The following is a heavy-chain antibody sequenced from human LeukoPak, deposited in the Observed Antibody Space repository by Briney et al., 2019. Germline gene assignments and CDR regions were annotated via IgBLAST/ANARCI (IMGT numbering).Heavy chain of an antibody. Sequence: PGGSLRLSCVGSGFTSIAYALTWARQAPGKGLEWVSGISGGGVTTYYADSVKGRFTISRDNSKNTLCLQMNSLRVDDTAIYYCARNQQLGGHSYYYYGMDVWGQGTTVTVSS. J-gene: IGHJ6*02. CDR3: ARNQQLGGHSYYYYGMDV. D-gene: IGHD3-16*01. V-gene: IGHV3-23*01. CDR2: ISGGGVTT. CDR1: GFTSIAYA.